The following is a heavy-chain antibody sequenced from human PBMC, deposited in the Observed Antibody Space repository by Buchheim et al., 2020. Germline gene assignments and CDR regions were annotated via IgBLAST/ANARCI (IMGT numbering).Heavy chain of an antibody. CDR1: GFTFASYA. J-gene: IGHJ4*02. CDR2: ISGSGGST. CDR3: AMGFCGGDCYSDFDY. Sequence: EVQLLESGGGLVQPGGSLRLPCAASGFTFASYAMTWLRQAPGKGLEWVSVISGSGGSTYYADSVKGRFTISRDNSKNTLYLHMNSLRAEDTAVYFCAMGFCGGDCYSDFDYWGQGTL. V-gene: IGHV3-23*01. D-gene: IGHD2-21*02.